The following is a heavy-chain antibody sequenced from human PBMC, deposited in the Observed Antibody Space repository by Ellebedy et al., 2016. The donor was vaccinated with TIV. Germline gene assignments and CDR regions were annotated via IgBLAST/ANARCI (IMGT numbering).Heavy chain of an antibody. CDR2: IRSKAHSYAT. V-gene: IGHV3-73*01. CDR1: GFTFSGSA. Sequence: GGSLRLXXAASGFTFSGSAMHWVRQASGKGLEWVGRIRSKAHSYATAYAASVKGRFTISRDDSKNTAYLQMNSLKTEDTAVYYCTRLNWGSAFDIWGQGTMVTVSS. J-gene: IGHJ3*02. CDR3: TRLNWGSAFDI. D-gene: IGHD7-27*01.